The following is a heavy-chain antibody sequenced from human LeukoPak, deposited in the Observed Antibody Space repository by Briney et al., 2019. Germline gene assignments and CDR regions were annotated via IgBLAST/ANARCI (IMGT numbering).Heavy chain of an antibody. CDR1: GGSISSSS. Sequence: PSETLSLTCIVSGGSISSSSWNWIRQSPGKGLEWIGYISHTGTTSYKSSLKSRVTISVDRSKNQFSLKLSSVTAADTAVYYCARGTVDDAFDIWGQGTMVTVSS. CDR3: ARGTVDDAFDI. CDR2: ISHTGTT. V-gene: IGHV4-59*12. D-gene: IGHD1/OR15-1a*01. J-gene: IGHJ3*02.